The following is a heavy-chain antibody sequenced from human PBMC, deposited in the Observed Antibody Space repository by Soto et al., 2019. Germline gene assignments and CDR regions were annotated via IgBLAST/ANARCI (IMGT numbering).Heavy chain of an antibody. J-gene: IGHJ6*02. CDR2: IKQDGSEK. D-gene: IGHD5-12*01. CDR3: ARAIKGQGLRGYSGSAYYYYYGMDV. V-gene: IGHV3-7*05. CDR1: GFTFSSYW. Sequence: GGSLRLSCAASGFTFSSYWMSWVRQAPGKGLEWVANIKQDGSEKYYVDSVKGRFTISRDNAKNSLYLQMNSLRAEDTAVYYCARAIKGQGLRGYSGSAYYYYYGMDVWGQGTTVTVSS.